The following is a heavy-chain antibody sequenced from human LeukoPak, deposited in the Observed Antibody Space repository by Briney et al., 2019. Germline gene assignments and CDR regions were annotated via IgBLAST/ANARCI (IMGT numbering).Heavy chain of an antibody. Sequence: GASVKVSCKASGYTFTGYYLHWVRQAPGHGLDWMGWVNPDSGVTNYAQRFQGRVTMTRDTSISTAYMELSRLTSDDMAAYYCARVPTGEGRGYYFDYWGQGTLVTISS. V-gene: IGHV1-2*02. D-gene: IGHD7-27*01. J-gene: IGHJ4*02. CDR1: GYTFTGYY. CDR3: ARVPTGEGRGYYFDY. CDR2: VNPDSGVT.